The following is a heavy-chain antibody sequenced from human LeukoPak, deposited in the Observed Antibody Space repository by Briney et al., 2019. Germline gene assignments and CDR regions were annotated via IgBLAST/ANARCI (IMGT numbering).Heavy chain of an antibody. V-gene: IGHV4-39*01. CDR2: IYYSGST. CDR1: GGSISSSSYY. D-gene: IGHD3-22*01. CDR3: ASLYYYDSSGPPVGYFDY. J-gene: IGHJ4*02. Sequence: SETLSLTCTVSGGSISSSSYYWGWIRQPPGKGLEWIRSIYYSGSTYYNPSLKSRVTISVDTSKNQFSLKLSSVTAADTAVYYCASLYYYDSSGPPVGYFDYWGQGTLVTVSS.